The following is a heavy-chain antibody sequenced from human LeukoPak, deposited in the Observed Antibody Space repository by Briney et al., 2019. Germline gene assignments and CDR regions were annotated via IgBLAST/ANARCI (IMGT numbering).Heavy chain of an antibody. D-gene: IGHD3-16*02. CDR1: GFTFSSYA. V-gene: IGHV3-23*01. J-gene: IGHJ4*02. CDR2: ISGRGGRT. Sequence: PGGSLRLSCAASGFTFSSYAMSWVRQAPGRGLEWVSVISGRGGRTVYAGSVKGRFTISRDNSMNTMYLQMNSLTAEDTAVYYCAAFPRADTGFIILDYWGQGTLVTVSS. CDR3: AAFPRADTGFIILDY.